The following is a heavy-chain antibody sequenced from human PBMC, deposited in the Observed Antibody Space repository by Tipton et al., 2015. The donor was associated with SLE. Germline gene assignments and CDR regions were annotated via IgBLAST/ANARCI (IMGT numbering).Heavy chain of an antibody. V-gene: IGHV4-59*07. Sequence: TLSLTCTVSGGSMRNYFWSWIRQPPGKGLEWIGYIYNSGSTNYNPSLKSRVTMSVVTSKNQFSLKLSSVTAADTAVYYCARSHGGYWGQGTLVTVSS. CDR1: GGSMRNYF. CDR2: IYNSGST. D-gene: IGHD2-15*01. J-gene: IGHJ4*02. CDR3: ARSHGGY.